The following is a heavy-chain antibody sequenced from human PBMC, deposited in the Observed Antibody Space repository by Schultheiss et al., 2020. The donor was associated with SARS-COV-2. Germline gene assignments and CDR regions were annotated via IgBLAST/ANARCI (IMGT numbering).Heavy chain of an antibody. J-gene: IGHJ6*02. Sequence: GSLRLSCAASGFTFSNYAMSWVRQTPGKGLEWIGEINHSGSTNYNPSLKSRVTISVDTSKNQLSLKLTSLTAADTAIYYCARGVGITMALNPDEYGLAVWGQGTTVTVSS. V-gene: IGHV4-34*01. CDR1: GFTFSNYA. CDR3: ARGVGITMALNPDEYGLAV. CDR2: INHSGST. D-gene: IGHD3-10*01.